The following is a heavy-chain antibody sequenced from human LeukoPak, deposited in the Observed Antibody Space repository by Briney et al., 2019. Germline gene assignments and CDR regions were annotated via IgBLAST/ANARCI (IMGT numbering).Heavy chain of an antibody. V-gene: IGHV3-23*01. CDR2: ISGSGGST. CDR3: AKDSFSSTSCLFDY. J-gene: IGHJ4*02. D-gene: IGHD2-2*01. CDR1: GFTFSSYA. Sequence: QPGGSLRLSCAASGFTFSSYAMSWVRQAPGKGLEWVSAISGSGGSTYYADSVKGRFTISRDNSKHTLYLQMNSLRAEDTAVYYCAKDSFSSTSCLFDYWGQGTLVTVSS.